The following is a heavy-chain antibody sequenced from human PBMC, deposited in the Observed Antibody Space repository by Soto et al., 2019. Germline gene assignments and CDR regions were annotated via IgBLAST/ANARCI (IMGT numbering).Heavy chain of an antibody. J-gene: IGHJ4*02. D-gene: IGHD2-21*02. CDR1: GNTFTNYY. V-gene: IGHV1-46*01. CDR3: ARGGHVVVVTAAFDY. Sequence: ASVKVSCKASGNTFTNYYIHWVRQAPGQGLEWMGTINPSGGHTTYSQNFLGRVTMTRDTSTSTLYMELTSLTSDDTAVYYCARGGHVVVVTAAFDYGGQGTLVTVSS. CDR2: INPSGGHT.